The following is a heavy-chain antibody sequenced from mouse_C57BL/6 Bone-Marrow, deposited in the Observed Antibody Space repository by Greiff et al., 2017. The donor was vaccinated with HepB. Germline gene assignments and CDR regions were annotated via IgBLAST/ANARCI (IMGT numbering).Heavy chain of an antibody. CDR1: GYAFSSSW. CDR3: ARHRGGFDY. J-gene: IGHJ2*01. Sequence: VQLQQSGPELVKPGASVKISCKASGYAFSSSWMNWVKQRPGKGLEWIGRIYPGDGDTNYNGKFKGKATLTADKSSSTAYMQLSSLTSEDSAVYFCARHRGGFDYWGQGTTLTVSS. CDR2: IYPGDGDT. V-gene: IGHV1-82*01.